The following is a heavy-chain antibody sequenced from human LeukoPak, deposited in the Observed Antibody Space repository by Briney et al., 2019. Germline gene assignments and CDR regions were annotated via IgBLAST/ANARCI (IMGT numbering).Heavy chain of an antibody. CDR2: INPTGGST. Sequence: GASVKVSCKASGYTFTSYYMHWVRQALGQGLEWMGLINPTGGSTGYAQKFQGRVTITADKSTSTAYMELSSLRSEDTAVYYCARGWAYCSGGSCYRTYRNYYMDVWGKGTTVTVSS. V-gene: IGHV1-46*01. J-gene: IGHJ6*03. CDR3: ARGWAYCSGGSCYRTYRNYYMDV. CDR1: GYTFTSYY. D-gene: IGHD2-15*01.